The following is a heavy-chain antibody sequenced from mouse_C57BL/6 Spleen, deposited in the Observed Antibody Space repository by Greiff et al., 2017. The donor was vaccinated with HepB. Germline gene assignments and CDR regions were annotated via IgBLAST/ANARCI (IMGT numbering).Heavy chain of an antibody. J-gene: IGHJ2*01. CDR2: ISYDGSN. Sequence: ESGPGLVKPSQSLSLTCSVTGYSITSGYYWNWIRQFPGNKLEWMGYISYDGSNNYNPSLKNRISITRDTSTNQLFLKLNSVTTEDTATYYGARNYGSSYEGYFDYWGQGTTLTVSS. V-gene: IGHV3-6*01. CDR3: ARNYGSSYEGYFDY. CDR1: GYSITSGYY. D-gene: IGHD1-1*01.